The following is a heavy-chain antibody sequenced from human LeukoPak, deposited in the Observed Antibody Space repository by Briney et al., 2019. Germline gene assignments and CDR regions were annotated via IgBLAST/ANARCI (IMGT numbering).Heavy chain of an antibody. CDR2: IIPIFGTA. V-gene: IGHV1-69*05. CDR1: GGTFSSYA. Sequence: EASVKVSCKASGGTFSSYAISWVRQAPGQGLEWMGGIIPIFGTANYAQKFQGRVTMTRDMSTSTVYMELSSLRSEDTAVYYCAREKQLVYYWGQGTLVTVSS. D-gene: IGHD6-13*01. CDR3: AREKQLVYY. J-gene: IGHJ4*02.